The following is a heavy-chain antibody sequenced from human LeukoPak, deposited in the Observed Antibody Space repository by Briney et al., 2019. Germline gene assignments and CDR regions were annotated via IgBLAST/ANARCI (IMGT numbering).Heavy chain of an antibody. J-gene: IGHJ3*02. CDR1: GYTFTSYG. Sequence: ASVKVSCKASGYTFTSYGISWVRQAPGQGLEWMGWISAYNGNTNYAQKLQGRVTMTTDTSTSTAYMELRSLRSDDTAVYYCARDPGSSGWGNDAFDIWGQGTMVTVSS. CDR2: ISAYNGNT. D-gene: IGHD6-19*01. CDR3: ARDPGSSGWGNDAFDI. V-gene: IGHV1-18*01.